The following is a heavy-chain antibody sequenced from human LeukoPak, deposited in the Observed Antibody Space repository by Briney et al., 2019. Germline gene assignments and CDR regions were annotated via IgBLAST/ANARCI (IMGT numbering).Heavy chain of an antibody. CDR3: AREEGQQLVQLRLYYGMDV. CDR2: ISAYNGNT. Sequence: ASVKVSCKASGYTFTSYGISWVRQAPGQGLEWMGWISAYNGNTNYAQKLQGRVTMITDTSTSTAYMELRSLRSDDTAVYYCAREEGQQLVQLRLYYGMDVWGQGTTVTVSS. CDR1: GYTFTSYG. J-gene: IGHJ6*02. D-gene: IGHD6-13*01. V-gene: IGHV1-18*01.